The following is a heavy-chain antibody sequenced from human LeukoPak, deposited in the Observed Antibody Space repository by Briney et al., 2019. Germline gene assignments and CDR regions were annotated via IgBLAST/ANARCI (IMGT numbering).Heavy chain of an antibody. V-gene: IGHV4-61*01. CDR3: ARADYDALDY. CDR1: GGSVSSGNYY. J-gene: IGHJ4*02. D-gene: IGHD4-17*01. CDR2: IYYSGST. Sequence: SETLSLTRTVSGGSVSSGNYYWGWIRQPPGKGLEWIGYIYYSGSTNYNPSLKSRVTISVDTSKNQFSLKLRSVTAADTAVYYCARADYDALDYWGQGTLVTVSS.